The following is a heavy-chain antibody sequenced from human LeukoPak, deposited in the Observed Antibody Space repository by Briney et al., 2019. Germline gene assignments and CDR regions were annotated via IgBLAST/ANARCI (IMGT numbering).Heavy chain of an antibody. Sequence: ASVKVSCKASGYTFTSYGISWVRQAPGQGLKWMGWISAYNGNTNYAQKLQGRVTMTTDTSTSTAYMELRSLRSDDTAVYHCARDANIVGATFYYYYYGMDVWGQGTTVTVSS. J-gene: IGHJ6*02. CDR2: ISAYNGNT. V-gene: IGHV1-18*01. D-gene: IGHD1-26*01. CDR3: ARDANIVGATFYYYYYGMDV. CDR1: GYTFTSYG.